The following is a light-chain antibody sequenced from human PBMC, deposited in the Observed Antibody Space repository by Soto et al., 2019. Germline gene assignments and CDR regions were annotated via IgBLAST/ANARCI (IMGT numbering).Light chain of an antibody. V-gene: IGLV2-11*01. Sequence: QSVLTQPRSVSGSPGQSVTISCTGTSSDVGGYNYVSWYQQHPGKAPKLIIYDVSKWLSGVPDRFSGSKSGYTASLNISWLQAEDEADYYCCSYAGSSTWVFGGGTKMNVL. CDR2: DVS. CDR1: SSDVGGYNY. CDR3: CSYAGSSTWV. J-gene: IGLJ3*02.